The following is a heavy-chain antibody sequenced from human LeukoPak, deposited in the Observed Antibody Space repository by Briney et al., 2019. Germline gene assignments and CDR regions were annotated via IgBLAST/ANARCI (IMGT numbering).Heavy chain of an antibody. CDR3: AGDKGITAPYVTPHYYFDY. Sequence: SVKVSCKASGDTFSSYGISWVRQAPGQGLEWMGRIIPILVIANYAQNFHDRVTITADKSTSTAYMELSSLRSEDTAVYYCAGDKGITAPYVTPHYYFDYWGQGTLVTVSS. J-gene: IGHJ4*02. CDR1: GDTFSSYG. CDR2: IIPILVIA. V-gene: IGHV1-69*04. D-gene: IGHD3-10*01.